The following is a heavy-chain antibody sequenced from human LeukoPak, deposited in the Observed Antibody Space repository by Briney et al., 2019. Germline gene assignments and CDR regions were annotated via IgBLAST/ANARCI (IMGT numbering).Heavy chain of an antibody. CDR3: ARLPVDIVGATYFDY. V-gene: IGHV4-61*01. CDR1: GYSVSSGYY. J-gene: IGHJ4*02. CDR2: IYYSGST. Sequence: SETLSLTCTVSGYSVSSGYYWSWIRQPPGKGLEWIGYIYYSGSTNYNPSLKSRVTISVDTSKNQFSLKLSSVTAADTAVYYCARLPVDIVGATYFDYWGQGTLVTVSS. D-gene: IGHD1-26*01.